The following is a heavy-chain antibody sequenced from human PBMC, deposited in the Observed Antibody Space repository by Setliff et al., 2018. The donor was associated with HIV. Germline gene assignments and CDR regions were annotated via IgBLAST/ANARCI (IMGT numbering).Heavy chain of an antibody. Sequence: GSLRLSCAVSGIIFSDYTMHWVRQAPGKGLEWVAVISHDGNKKYYADSVKGRFTISRDNSKNTLFLQMNSLRSADTGTYYCARVDVLLAYAANPRVGTLDQWGQGTLVTVSS. CDR1: GIIFSDYT. D-gene: IGHD2-8*01. CDR2: ISHDGNKK. V-gene: IGHV3-30*04. CDR3: ARVDVLLAYAANPRVGTLDQ. J-gene: IGHJ4*02.